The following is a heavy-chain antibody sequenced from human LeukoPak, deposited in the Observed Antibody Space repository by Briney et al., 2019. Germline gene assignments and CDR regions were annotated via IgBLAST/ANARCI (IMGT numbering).Heavy chain of an antibody. CDR2: IIPIFGTA. J-gene: IGHJ6*03. V-gene: IGHV1-69*13. CDR3: ARFLQEAAAGTSPYYYYMDV. D-gene: IGHD6-13*01. Sequence: SVKVSCKASGGTFSSYAISWVRQAPGQGLEWMGGIIPIFGTANYAQKFQGGVTITADESTSTAYMELSSLRSEDTAVYYCARFLQEAAAGTSPYYYYMDVWGKGTTVTVSS. CDR1: GGTFSSYA.